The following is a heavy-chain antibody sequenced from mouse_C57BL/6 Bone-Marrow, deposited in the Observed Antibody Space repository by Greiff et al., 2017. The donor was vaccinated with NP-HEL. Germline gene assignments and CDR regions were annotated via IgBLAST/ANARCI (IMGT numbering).Heavy chain of an antibody. Sequence: VQGVESGAELARPGASVKMSCKASGYTFTSYTMHWVKQRPGQGLEWIGYINPSSGYTKYNQKFKDKATLTADKSSSTAYMQLSSLTSEDSAVYYCARGLLAWFAYWGQGTLVTVSA. D-gene: IGHD3-1*01. J-gene: IGHJ3*01. CDR2: INPSSGYT. CDR3: ARGLLAWFAY. V-gene: IGHV1-4*01. CDR1: GYTFTSYT.